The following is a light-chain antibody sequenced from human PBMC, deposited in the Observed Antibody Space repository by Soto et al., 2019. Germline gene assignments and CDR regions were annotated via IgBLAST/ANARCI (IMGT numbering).Light chain of an antibody. Sequence: QSVLTQPPSASGSPGQSVAISCTGTSSDVGGYNYVSWYQHHPGKAPKLMIYEVSKRPSGVPDRFSGSKSGNTASLTVSGLQAEDEADYYCSSFAGSSDFVVFGGGTKLTVL. V-gene: IGLV2-8*01. CDR3: SSFAGSSDFVV. J-gene: IGLJ2*01. CDR1: SSDVGGYNY. CDR2: EVS.